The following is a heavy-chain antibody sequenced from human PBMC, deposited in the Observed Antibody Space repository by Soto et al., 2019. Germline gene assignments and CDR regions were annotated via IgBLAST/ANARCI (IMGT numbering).Heavy chain of an antibody. CDR2: INHSGST. Sequence: SLTMSLTCAVYDGSCSGYYWSWIRKTQGKGLEWIGEINHSGSTNYNPSLKSRVTISVDTSKNQFSLKLSSVTAADTAVYYCARGPYVKQQLVRSIYYYYMDVWGKGTTVTVSS. CDR1: DGSCSGYY. J-gene: IGHJ6*03. CDR3: ARGPYVKQQLVRSIYYYYMDV. V-gene: IGHV4-34*01. D-gene: IGHD6-13*01.